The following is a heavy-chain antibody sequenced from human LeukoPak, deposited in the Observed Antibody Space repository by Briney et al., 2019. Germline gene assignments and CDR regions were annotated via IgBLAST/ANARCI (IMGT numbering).Heavy chain of an antibody. CDR3: ARSNIAGYYYYMDV. CDR2: IYHSGST. J-gene: IGHJ6*03. Sequence: SETLSLTCIVSGYSISSGYYWGWIRQPPGKGLEWIGSIYHSGSTYYNPSLKSRVTMSVDTSKNQFYLMLSSVTAADTAVYFCARSNIAGYYYYMDVWGTGTPVTVSS. CDR1: GYSISSGYY. D-gene: IGHD2/OR15-2a*01. V-gene: IGHV4-38-2*02.